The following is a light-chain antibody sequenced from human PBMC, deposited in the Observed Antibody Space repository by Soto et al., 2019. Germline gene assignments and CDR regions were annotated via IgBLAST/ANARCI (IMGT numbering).Light chain of an antibody. CDR3: AAWDDSLRAWV. CDR1: WYNIGKNL. J-gene: IGLJ3*02. V-gene: IGLV1-47*01. CDR2: MTN. Sequence: QSVLTQPPSASGTPGQTVTISCSGGWYNIGKNLGYWYQQLPGTAPKLLIYMTNQRPSGVPDRFSGSKSGSSASLAVSGLRSEDEAVYYCAAWDDSLRAWVFGGGIKLTVL.